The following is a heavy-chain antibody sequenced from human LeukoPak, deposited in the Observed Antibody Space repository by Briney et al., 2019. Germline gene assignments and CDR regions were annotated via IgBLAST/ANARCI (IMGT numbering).Heavy chain of an antibody. J-gene: IGHJ6*03. CDR3: AKHPTHCSSTSCYTGPRDYYYMDV. CDR1: GYTFSSYA. V-gene: IGHV3-23*01. CDR2: ISGSGGST. D-gene: IGHD2-2*02. Sequence: PGGYLRLSCAASGYTFSSYAMSWVRQAPGKGLEWVSAISGSGGSTYYADSVKGRFTISRDNSKNTLYLQMNSLRAEDTAVYYCAKHPTHCSSTSCYTGPRDYYYMDVWGKGTTVTVSS.